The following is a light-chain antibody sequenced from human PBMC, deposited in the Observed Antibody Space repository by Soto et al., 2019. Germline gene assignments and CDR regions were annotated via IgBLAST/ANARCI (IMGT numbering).Light chain of an antibody. CDR3: SSYTTAYTQV. V-gene: IGLV2-14*01. Sequence: QSGLTQPASVSGSPGQSITISCTGTNSDVGHYDYVSWYQQHPGKVPKLIISEVTTRPSGVSDRFSGSKSGNTASLTISRLQAEDEAHYYCSSYTTAYTQVFGGGTKVTVL. CDR2: EVT. J-gene: IGLJ3*02. CDR1: NSDVGHYDY.